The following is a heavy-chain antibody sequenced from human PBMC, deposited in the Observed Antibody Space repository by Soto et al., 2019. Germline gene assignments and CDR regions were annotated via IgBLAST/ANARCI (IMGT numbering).Heavy chain of an antibody. CDR1: GYSFTSYW. D-gene: IGHD2-15*01. J-gene: IGHJ6*03. Sequence: GESLKISCKGSGYSFTSYWIGWVRQMPGRGLEWMGFIYPGDSDTRYSPSFQGQVTISADKSISTAYLQWSSLKASDTAMYYCARLPAAHAPNYYYMDVWGKGTTVTVSS. CDR2: IYPGDSDT. CDR3: ARLPAAHAPNYYYMDV. V-gene: IGHV5-51*01.